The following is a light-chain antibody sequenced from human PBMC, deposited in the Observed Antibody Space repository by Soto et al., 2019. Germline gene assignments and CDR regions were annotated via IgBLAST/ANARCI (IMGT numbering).Light chain of an antibody. Sequence: EIVLTQSPGTLSLSPGERATLPCRASQSVSSSYLAWYQQKPGQAPRLLLYGASSRATGIPDRFSGSGSGTDFTLTISRLEPEDFAVYYCQQYGSSLYGTFGQGTKVDIK. CDR1: QSVSSSY. J-gene: IGKJ1*01. CDR2: GAS. V-gene: IGKV3-20*01. CDR3: QQYGSSLYGT.